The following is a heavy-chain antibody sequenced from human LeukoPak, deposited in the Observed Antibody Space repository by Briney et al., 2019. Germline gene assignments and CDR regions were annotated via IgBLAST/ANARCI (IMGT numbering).Heavy chain of an antibody. CDR1: GFTFSNYA. CDR2: LVDIVGRP. CDR3: EKNGKDNYDMFFDY. V-gene: IGHV3-23*01. Sequence: PGGSLRLSCAASGFTFSNYAMNWVRQSPGKGREWVSSLVDIVGRPFYADSVKGRFTISRDNNKNTMYLHMNSLRTEDTAIYYCEKNGKDNYDMFFDYWGQGTLVTVSS. D-gene: IGHD3-9*01. J-gene: IGHJ4*02.